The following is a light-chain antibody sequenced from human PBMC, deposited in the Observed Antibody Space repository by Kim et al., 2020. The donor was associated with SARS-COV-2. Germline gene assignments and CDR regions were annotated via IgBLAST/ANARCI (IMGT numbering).Light chain of an antibody. CDR3: QAWDSSTWV. Sequence: GSPGQTASLTCSGDKLGDKYACWYQQKPGQSPVLVIYQDSKRPSGIPERFSGSNSGNTATLTISGTQAMDEADYYCQAWDSSTWVFGGGTQLTVL. CDR2: QDS. CDR1: KLGDKY. V-gene: IGLV3-1*01. J-gene: IGLJ3*02.